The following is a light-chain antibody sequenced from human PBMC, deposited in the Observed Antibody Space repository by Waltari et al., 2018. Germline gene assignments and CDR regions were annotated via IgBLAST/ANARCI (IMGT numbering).Light chain of an antibody. Sequence: QSLLTQPPSVSGAPGQRVTISCSGGRSNIGTVYHVHWYQQFPGAAPKLLIYRNTKRPPGVPDRFSASKSGTSASLDITGLQVEDEAVYYCQTYDSTVSASVFGGGTKLTVL. CDR1: RSNIGTVYH. J-gene: IGLJ2*01. CDR3: QTYDSTVSASV. CDR2: RNT. V-gene: IGLV1-40*01.